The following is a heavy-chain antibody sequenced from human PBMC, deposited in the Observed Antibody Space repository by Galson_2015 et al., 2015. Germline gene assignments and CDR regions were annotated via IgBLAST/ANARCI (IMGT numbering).Heavy chain of an antibody. CDR1: GFTFSSYA. V-gene: IGHV3-23*01. CDR3: ARTILTYYYGSGSKYNWFDP. Sequence: SLRLSCAASGFTFSSYAMSWVRQAPGKGLEWVSAISGSGGSTYYADSVKGRFTISRDNSKNTLYLQMNSLRAEDTAVYYCARTILTYYYGSGSKYNWFDPWGQGTLVTVSS. J-gene: IGHJ5*02. D-gene: IGHD3-10*01. CDR2: ISGSGGST.